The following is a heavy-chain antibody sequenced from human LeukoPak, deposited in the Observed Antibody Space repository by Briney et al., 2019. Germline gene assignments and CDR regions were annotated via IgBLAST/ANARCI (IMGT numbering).Heavy chain of an antibody. D-gene: IGHD6-19*01. J-gene: IGHJ3*02. V-gene: IGHV3-23*01. CDR1: GFTFSSYA. CDR2: ISGSGGST. CDR3: AKDITRIAVAGVRAFDI. Sequence: GGSLRLSCAASGFTFSSYAMSWVRQAPGKGLEWVSAISGSGGSTYYADSVKGRFTISRDNSKNTLCLQMNSLRAEDTAVYYCAKDITRIAVAGVRAFDIWGQGTMVTVSS.